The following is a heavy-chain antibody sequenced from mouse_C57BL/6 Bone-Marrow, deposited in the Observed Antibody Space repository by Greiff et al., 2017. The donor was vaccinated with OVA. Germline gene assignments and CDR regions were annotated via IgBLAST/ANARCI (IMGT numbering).Heavy chain of an antibody. CDR1: GYSFTGYY. Sequence: VQLQQSGPELVKPGASVKISCKASGYSFTGYYMNWVKQSPEKSLEWIGEINPSTGGTTYNQKFKAKATLTVDKSSSTAYMQLKSLTSEDSAVYYCARWGGSYHAMDYWGQGTSVTVSS. J-gene: IGHJ4*01. CDR3: ARWGGSYHAMDY. CDR2: INPSTGGT. V-gene: IGHV1-42*01. D-gene: IGHD1-1*02.